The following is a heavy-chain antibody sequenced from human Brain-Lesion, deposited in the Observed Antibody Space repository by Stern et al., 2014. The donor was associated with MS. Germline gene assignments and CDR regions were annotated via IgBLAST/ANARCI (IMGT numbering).Heavy chain of an antibody. Sequence: QLVQSGAEVKKPGASVKVSCKTSGYIFTGYYIHWVRQAPGQGLEWMAWINPXXXXXKYAQKFQGRVTMSRDTSISTAYVELSSLTSDDTAVYYCARDQRGITIFGVVTDYYYLGMDVWGQGTTVTVSS. CDR2: INPXXXXX. CDR1: GYIFTGYY. V-gene: IGHV1-2*02. CDR3: ARDQRGITIFGVVTDYYYLGMDV. D-gene: IGHD3-3*01. J-gene: IGHJ6*02.